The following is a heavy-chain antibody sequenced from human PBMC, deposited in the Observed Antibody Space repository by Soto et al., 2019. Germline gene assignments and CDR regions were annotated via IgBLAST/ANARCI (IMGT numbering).Heavy chain of an antibody. J-gene: IGHJ4*02. V-gene: IGHV4-31*03. CDR3: ASSGVAAAQHGFDY. Sequence: PSETLSLTCTVSGGSISSGGYYWSWIRQHPGKGLEWIGYIYYSGSTYYNPSLKSRVTISVDTSKNQFSLKLSSVTAADTAVYYCASSGVAAAQHGFDYWGQGTLVTVSS. CDR2: IYYSGST. D-gene: IGHD6-13*01. CDR1: GGSISSGGYY.